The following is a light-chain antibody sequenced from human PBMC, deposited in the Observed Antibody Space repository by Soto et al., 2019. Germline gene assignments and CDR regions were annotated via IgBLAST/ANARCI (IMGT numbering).Light chain of an antibody. CDR2: DAS. CDR1: QSVSSN. V-gene: IGKV3-15*01. CDR3: QQYKKWPRT. J-gene: IGKJ1*01. Sequence: IVMTQSPATLSVSPGERATRSCRASQSVSSNFAWYQQKPGQAPRLLIYDASTRATGIPARFSGSGSGTEFTLTISSLQSEDFAVYYCQQYKKWPRTFGHGTKVDIK.